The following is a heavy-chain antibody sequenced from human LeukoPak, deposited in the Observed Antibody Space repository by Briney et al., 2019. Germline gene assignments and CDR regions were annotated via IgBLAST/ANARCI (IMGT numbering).Heavy chain of an antibody. V-gene: IGHV3-9*01. Sequence: GRSLRLSCAASGFTFGDYSMHWVRQAPGKGLEWVSGISCNSGSACYADSVKGRFTISRDRAKNSLYLQMNSLRTEDTALYYCAKDRTYSAYAALDYWGQGALVTVSS. CDR2: ISCNSGSA. CDR3: AKDRTYSAYAALDY. D-gene: IGHD1-26*01. CDR1: GFTFGDYS. J-gene: IGHJ4*02.